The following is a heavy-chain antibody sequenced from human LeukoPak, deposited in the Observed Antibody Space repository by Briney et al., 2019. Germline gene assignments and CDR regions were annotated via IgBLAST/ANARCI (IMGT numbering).Heavy chain of an antibody. CDR2: IYYSGST. D-gene: IGHD3-3*01. J-gene: IGHJ4*02. CDR1: GGSISSSSYY. Sequence: PSETLSLTXTVSGGSISSSSYYWGWIRQPPGEGLEWIGSIYYSGSTYYNPSLKSRVTISVDTSKNQFSLKLSSVTAADTAVYYCASYGYDFWSGYSHWGQGTLVTVSS. CDR3: ASYGYDFWSGYSH. V-gene: IGHV4-39*01.